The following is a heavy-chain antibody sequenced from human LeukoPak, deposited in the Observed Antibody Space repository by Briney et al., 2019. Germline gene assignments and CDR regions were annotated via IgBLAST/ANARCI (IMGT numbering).Heavy chain of an antibody. Sequence: GGSLRLSCAASGLTFSDYTLNWVRQPPGKGLEWVSSITGDSNYIYYADSVKGRFTVSRDNAKNSLYLHINSLRAEDTAVYYCARVQGSPYWGQGTLVTVSS. CDR2: ITGDSNYI. J-gene: IGHJ4*02. CDR3: ARVQGSPY. V-gene: IGHV3-21*01. CDR1: GLTFSDYT.